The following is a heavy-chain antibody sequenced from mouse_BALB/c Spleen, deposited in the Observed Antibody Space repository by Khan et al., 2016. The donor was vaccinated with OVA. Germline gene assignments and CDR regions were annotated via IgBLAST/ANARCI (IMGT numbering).Heavy chain of an antibody. CDR3: SRPSYFGNPWFTY. CDR1: GFAFSSYD. CDR2: ISGTGIYT. D-gene: IGHD2-10*01. V-gene: IGHV5-9*02. J-gene: IGHJ3*01. Sequence: EVELVESGGGLVKPGGSLKLSCAPSGFAFSSYDMSWVRQTPEKRLEWVATISGTGIYTYYPDSVTGRFTISRDNARNTLYLQMSRLRSEDTALYYCSRPSYFGNPWFTYWGQGTLVTVSA.